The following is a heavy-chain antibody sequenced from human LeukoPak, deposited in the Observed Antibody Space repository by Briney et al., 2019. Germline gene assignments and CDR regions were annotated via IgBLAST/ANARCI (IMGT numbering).Heavy chain of an antibody. CDR3: ARGVYDYYMDF. CDR2: IYHSGST. V-gene: IGHV4-38-2*02. CDR1: GYSISSGYY. J-gene: IGHJ6*03. Sequence: SETLSLTCTVSGYSISSGYYWGWIRQPPGKGLEWIGSIYHSGSTYYNPSLKIRVTMSVDTSKNQFSVKLTSVTAADTAVYYCARGVYDYYMDFWGKGTSVSVSS. D-gene: IGHD3-10*01.